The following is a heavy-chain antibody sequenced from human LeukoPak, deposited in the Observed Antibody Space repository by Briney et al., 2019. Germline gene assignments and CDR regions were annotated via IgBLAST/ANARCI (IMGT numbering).Heavy chain of an antibody. V-gene: IGHV3-7*01. Sequence: TGGSLRLSCVASGFTFSSYWMSWVRQAPGKGLEWVANIKQDGSEKYYVDSVKGRFTISRDNAKNSLYLQMNSLRAEDTAVYYCARHSSGWYLFFDYWGQGTLVTVSS. CDR2: IKQDGSEK. CDR3: ARHSSGWYLFFDY. J-gene: IGHJ4*02. CDR1: GFTFSSYW. D-gene: IGHD6-19*01.